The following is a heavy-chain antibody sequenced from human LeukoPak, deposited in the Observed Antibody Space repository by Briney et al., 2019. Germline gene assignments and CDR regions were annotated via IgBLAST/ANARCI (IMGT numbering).Heavy chain of an antibody. V-gene: IGHV3-23*01. CDR2: LSGSGGTT. CDR3: ARDGVATRRALDI. Sequence: GSVRLSCAASGFNFRAYAMTWVRQAPGKGLDWVSGLSGSGGTTYYADSVRGRFTISRDNSTNTVHLQLNNLTAEDTAVYYWARDGVATRRALDIWGHGTMVTVSS. J-gene: IGHJ3*02. CDR1: GFNFRAYA. D-gene: IGHD5-12*01.